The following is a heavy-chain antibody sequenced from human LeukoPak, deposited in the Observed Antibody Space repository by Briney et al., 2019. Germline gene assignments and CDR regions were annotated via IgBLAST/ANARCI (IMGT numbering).Heavy chain of an antibody. V-gene: IGHV3-64*01. CDR1: GFTFSTYD. J-gene: IGHJ4*02. Sequence: GGSLRLSCAAAGFTFSTYDMSWVRQAPGKGLEYVSAISGNGGSTYYANSVKGRFTISRDNTKNTLYLQMGSLGPEDMALYYCARVSGRYYSDSTGFIDYWGQGTLVTVSS. CDR3: ARVSGRYYSDSTGFIDY. CDR2: ISGNGGST. D-gene: IGHD3-22*01.